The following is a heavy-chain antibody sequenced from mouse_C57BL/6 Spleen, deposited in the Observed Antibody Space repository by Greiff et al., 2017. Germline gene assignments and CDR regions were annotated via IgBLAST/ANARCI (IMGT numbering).Heavy chain of an antibody. CDR3: ARREGYDDYGWYFDV. V-gene: IGHV1-69*01. CDR1: GYTFTSYW. Sequence: QVQLQQPGAELVMPGASVTLSCKASGYTFTSYWMHWVKQRPGQGLEWIGEIDPSDSYTNYTQKFKGKSTLTVDKSSRTAYMQLSSLTSEDSAVYDCARREGYDDYGWYFDVWGTGTTVTVSS. D-gene: IGHD2-4*01. J-gene: IGHJ1*03. CDR2: IDPSDSYT.